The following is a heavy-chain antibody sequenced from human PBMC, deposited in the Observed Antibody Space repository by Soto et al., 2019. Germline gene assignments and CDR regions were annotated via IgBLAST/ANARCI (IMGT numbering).Heavy chain of an antibody. CDR1: GFTFTTYW. CDR3: VRGGHGSGSYLGSD. Sequence: EVQVVESGGGLAQPGGSLRLSCITSGFTFTTYWMSWVGQAPGKGLEWVANIRQDGGAQYYVDSVKGRFTISRDNAKNSVYLQMDSLRAEDTAVYFCVRGGHGSGSYLGSDWGQGTLVTVSS. CDR2: IRQDGGAQ. V-gene: IGHV3-7*03. J-gene: IGHJ4*02. D-gene: IGHD3-10*01.